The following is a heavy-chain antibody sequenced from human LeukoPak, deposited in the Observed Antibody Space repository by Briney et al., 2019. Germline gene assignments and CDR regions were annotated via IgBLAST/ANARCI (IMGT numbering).Heavy chain of an antibody. CDR2: ISYDGGKK. CDR1: GFTFSSHD. CDR3: ARFEVRYTSSWYFDY. D-gene: IGHD6-13*01. V-gene: IGHV3-33*05. Sequence: GGSLRLSCAASGFTFSSHDMHWVRQAPGKGLEWVAIISYDGGKKDYADSVKGRFTISRDNSKNTLYLQMNSLRAEDTAVYYCARFEVRYTSSWYFDYWGQGTLVTVSS. J-gene: IGHJ4*02.